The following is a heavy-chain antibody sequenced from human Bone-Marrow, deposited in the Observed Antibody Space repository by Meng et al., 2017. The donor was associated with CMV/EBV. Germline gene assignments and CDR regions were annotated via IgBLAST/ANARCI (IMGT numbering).Heavy chain of an antibody. Sequence: GSLRLSCSVSGDAISSNTYYRGWVRQPPGKGPEWIGSVFHSGRSYYNPSLESRVIISVDTSKNQFSLKLNSVTAADTAVYYCLLRGVTTLDYWGQGTLVTVSS. V-gene: IGHV4-39*01. CDR1: GDAISSNTYY. D-gene: IGHD4-11*01. CDR3: LLRGVTTLDY. CDR2: VFHSGRS. J-gene: IGHJ4*02.